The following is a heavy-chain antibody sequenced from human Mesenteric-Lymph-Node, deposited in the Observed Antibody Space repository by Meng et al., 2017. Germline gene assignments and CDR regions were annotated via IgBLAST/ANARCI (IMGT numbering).Heavy chain of an antibody. Sequence: GSLRLSCAVSGYSISSGYYWGWIRQPPGKGLEWIGSIYHSGSTYYNPSLKSRVTISVDTSKNQFSLKLSSVTAADTAVYYCARSIAAAVRFDYWGQGTLVTVSS. CDR3: ARSIAAAVRFDY. J-gene: IGHJ4*02. CDR1: GYSISSGYY. D-gene: IGHD6-13*01. CDR2: IYHSGST. V-gene: IGHV4-38-2*01.